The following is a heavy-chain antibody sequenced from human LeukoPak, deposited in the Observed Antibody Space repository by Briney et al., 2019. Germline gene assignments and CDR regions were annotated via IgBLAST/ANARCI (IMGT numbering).Heavy chain of an antibody. CDR1: GFTFSSNT. V-gene: IGHV3-48*04. CDR2: ITSSSSTI. J-gene: IGHJ1*01. CDR3: ARGDCSSTSCYTWTEYFQH. D-gene: IGHD2-2*02. Sequence: GGSLRLSCAASGFTFSSNTMNWVRQAPGKGLEWLSYITSSSSTIYYADSVKGRFTISRDNAKNSLYLQMNSLRAEDTAVYYCARGDCSSTSCYTWTEYFQHWGQGTLVTVSS.